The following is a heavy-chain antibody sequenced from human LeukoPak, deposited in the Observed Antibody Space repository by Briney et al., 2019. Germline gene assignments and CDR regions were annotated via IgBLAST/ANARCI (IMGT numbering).Heavy chain of an antibody. D-gene: IGHD6-13*01. CDR1: GYTFTSYD. V-gene: IGHV1-8*01. J-gene: IGHJ6*02. CDR2: MNPNSGNT. Sequence: ASVKVSCKASGYTFTSYDINWVRQATGQGLEWMGWMNPNSGNTGYVQKFQGRVTMTRNTSISTAYMELSSLRSEDTAVYYCARGQVYSSSWGDYYYGMDVWGQGTTVTVSS. CDR3: ARGQVYSSSWGDYYYGMDV.